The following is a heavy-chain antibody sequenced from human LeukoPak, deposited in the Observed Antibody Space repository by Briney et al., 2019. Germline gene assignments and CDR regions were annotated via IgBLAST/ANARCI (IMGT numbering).Heavy chain of an antibody. CDR1: GYTFTNYA. J-gene: IGHJ5*02. Sequence: ASVKVSCKASGYTFTNYAMNWVRQAPGQGLEWMGWINTNTGNPTYAQGFTGRFVLSLDASVSTAYLQIRRLKAEDTAVYYCARVPFVVMGDTGNWFDPWGQGTLVTVSS. V-gene: IGHV7-4-1*01. CDR2: INTNTGNP. D-gene: IGHD2-8*01. CDR3: ARVPFVVMGDTGNWFDP.